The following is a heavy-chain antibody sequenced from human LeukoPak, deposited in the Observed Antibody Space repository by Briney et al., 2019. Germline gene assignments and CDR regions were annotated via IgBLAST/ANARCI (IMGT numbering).Heavy chain of an antibody. Sequence: PSETLSLTCTVSGGSISSGGYYWSWIRQPPGKGLEWIGYIYHSGSTYYNPSLKSRVTISVDRSKNQFSLKLSSVTAADTAVYYCARNRDGYNYDEGFDYWGQGTLVTVSS. CDR3: ARNRDGYNYDEGFDY. D-gene: IGHD5-24*01. V-gene: IGHV4-30-2*01. CDR1: GGSISSGGYY. J-gene: IGHJ4*02. CDR2: IYHSGST.